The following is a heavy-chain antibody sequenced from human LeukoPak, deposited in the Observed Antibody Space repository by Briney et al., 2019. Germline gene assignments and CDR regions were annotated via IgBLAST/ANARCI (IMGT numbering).Heavy chain of an antibody. CDR1: GGTFSSYA. Sequence: SVKVSCKASGGTFSSYAISWVRQAPGQGLEWMGGIIPIFGTANYAQKFQGRVTITADESTSTAYMELSSLRSEDTAVYYCARLNPIYDSSGGFYYYGMDVWGQGTTVTVSS. CDR3: ARLNPIYDSSGGFYYYGMDV. V-gene: IGHV1-69*13. J-gene: IGHJ6*02. CDR2: IIPIFGTA. D-gene: IGHD3-22*01.